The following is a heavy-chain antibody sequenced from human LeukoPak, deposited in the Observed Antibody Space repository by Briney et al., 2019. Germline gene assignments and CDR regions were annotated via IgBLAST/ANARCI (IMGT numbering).Heavy chain of an antibody. CDR3: ARVGGYDRSVDY. Sequence: GGSLRLSCAASGFTFSSHWMHWVRQAPGKGLVWVSRISSDGTNTNYADSVKGRFTISRDNSKNTLYLQMNSLRAEDTAVYYCARVGGYDRSVDYWGQGTLVTVSS. CDR2: ISSDGTNT. D-gene: IGHD5-12*01. J-gene: IGHJ4*02. CDR1: GFTFSSHW. V-gene: IGHV3-74*01.